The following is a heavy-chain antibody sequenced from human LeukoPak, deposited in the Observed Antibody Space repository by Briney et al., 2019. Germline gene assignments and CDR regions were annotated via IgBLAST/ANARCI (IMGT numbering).Heavy chain of an antibody. V-gene: IGHV3-9*01. J-gene: IGHJ5*02. D-gene: IGHD6-19*01. Sequence: GRSLRLSCAASGFTFDDYAMHWVRQAPGKGLEWVSGISWNSGSISYADSVKGRFTISRDNAKNSLYLQMNSLRAEDTALYYCAKGGIAVTWGQGTLVTVSS. CDR3: AKGGIAVT. CDR1: GFTFDDYA. CDR2: ISWNSGSI.